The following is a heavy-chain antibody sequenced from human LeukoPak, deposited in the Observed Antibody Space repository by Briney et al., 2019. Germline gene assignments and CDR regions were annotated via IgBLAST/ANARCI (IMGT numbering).Heavy chain of an antibody. D-gene: IGHD2-2*01. V-gene: IGHV4-39*01. CDR1: GSSISSSSYY. CDR3: ARRNFCSSTSCYTNENWFDP. Sequence: SETLSLTCTVSGSSISSSSYYWGWIRQPPGKGLEWIGSIYYSGSTYYNPSLKSRVTISVDTSKNQFSPKLSSVTAADTAVYYCARRNFCSSTSCYTNENWFDPWGQGTLVTVSS. J-gene: IGHJ5*02. CDR2: IYYSGST.